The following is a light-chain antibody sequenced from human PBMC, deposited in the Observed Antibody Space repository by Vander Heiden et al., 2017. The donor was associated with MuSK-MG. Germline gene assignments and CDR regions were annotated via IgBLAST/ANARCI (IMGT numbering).Light chain of an antibody. CDR1: SSDVGGYNY. CDR3: CSYAGSYTWV. Sequence: QSALTQPRSVSGSPGQSVTISCTGTSSDVGGYNYVSCYKQHSGNAPKLIIYDVSKRPSGVPDRFSGSKAGTTASLTISGLQAEDEADYYSCSYAGSYTWVFGGGTKLTVL. V-gene: IGLV2-11*01. CDR2: DVS. J-gene: IGLJ3*02.